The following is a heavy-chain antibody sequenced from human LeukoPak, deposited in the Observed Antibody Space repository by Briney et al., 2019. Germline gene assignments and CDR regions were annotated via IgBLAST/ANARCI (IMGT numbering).Heavy chain of an antibody. J-gene: IGHJ4*02. CDR1: GGSFSRYA. D-gene: IGHD3-22*01. V-gene: IGHV1-69*13. CDR2: IIPIFGTA. Sequence: SVKVSCKTSGGSFSRYAISWVRQAPGQGLEWMGGIIPIFGTANYAQKFQGRVTITADESTRTAYMELRTLRSEDTAIYYCARGSGETGGYYYVYWGRGTPVTVSS. CDR3: ARGSGETGGYYYVY.